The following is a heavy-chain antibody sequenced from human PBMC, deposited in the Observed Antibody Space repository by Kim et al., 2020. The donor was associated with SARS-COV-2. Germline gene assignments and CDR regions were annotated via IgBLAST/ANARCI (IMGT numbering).Heavy chain of an antibody. CDR1: GYTFTSYA. CDR3: ARGRSVGELGRFDP. J-gene: IGHJ5*02. V-gene: IGHV1-3*01. Sequence: ASVKVSCKASGYTFTSYAVHWVRQAPGQRLEWMGWINAGDGNTRYSQNFQGRVTITRDTSATTAYMELSSLRSEDTAVYYCARGRSVGELGRFDPWGQGTLVTVSS. CDR2: INAGDGNT. D-gene: IGHD3-10*01.